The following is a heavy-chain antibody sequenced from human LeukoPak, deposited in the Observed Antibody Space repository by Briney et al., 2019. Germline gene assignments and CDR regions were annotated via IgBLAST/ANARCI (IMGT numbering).Heavy chain of an antibody. V-gene: IGHV3-21*01. Sequence: GGSLRLSCEASGFTFSRYTMNWVRHIPGKGLEWVSSISSENTYIYYADSLKGRFTISGDNAKNSLYLQMNSLRAEDTAVYYCARDPLKTYSGGYYRFDYWGQGTLVTVSS. D-gene: IGHD1-26*01. CDR2: ISSENTYI. J-gene: IGHJ4*02. CDR1: GFTFSRYT. CDR3: ARDPLKTYSGGYYRFDY.